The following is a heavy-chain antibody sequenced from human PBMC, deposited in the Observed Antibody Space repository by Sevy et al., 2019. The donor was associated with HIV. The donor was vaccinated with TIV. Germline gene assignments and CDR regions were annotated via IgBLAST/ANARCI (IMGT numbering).Heavy chain of an antibody. D-gene: IGHD1-1*01. Sequence: ASVKVSCKASGYTFTGYYMHWVRQAPGQGLEWMGWINPNSGGTNYAQKFQGRVTMTRDTSISTAYMELSRLRSDDTAAYYCARRQLERRGAFDIWGQGTMVTVSS. V-gene: IGHV1-2*02. CDR3: ARRQLERRGAFDI. CDR1: GYTFTGYY. J-gene: IGHJ3*02. CDR2: INPNSGGT.